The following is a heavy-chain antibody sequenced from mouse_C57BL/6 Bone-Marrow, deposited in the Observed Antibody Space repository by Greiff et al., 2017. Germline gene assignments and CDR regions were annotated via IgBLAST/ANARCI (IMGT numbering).Heavy chain of an antibody. CDR1: GYAFSSSW. D-gene: IGHD1-1*01. J-gene: IGHJ1*03. CDR3: ARSDYYGSSLWYFDV. V-gene: IGHV1-82*01. CDR2: IYPGDGDT. Sequence: LKQSGPELVKPGASVKISCKASGYAFSSSWMNWVKQRPGKGLEWIGRIYPGDGDTNYNGKFKGKATLTADKSSSTAYMQLSSLTSEDSAVYFCARSDYYGSSLWYFDVWGTGTTVTVSS.